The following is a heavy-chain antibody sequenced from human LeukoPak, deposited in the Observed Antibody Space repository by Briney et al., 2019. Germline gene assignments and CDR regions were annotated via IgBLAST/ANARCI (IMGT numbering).Heavy chain of an antibody. CDR1: GGSISSSSYY. Sequence: SETLSLTCTVSGGSISSSSYYWGWIRQPPGKGLEWIGSIYYSGSTYYNPSLKSRVTISVDTSKNQFSLKLSSVTAADTAVYYCARSPKAYSSSSLYYYYMDAWGKGTTVTVSS. J-gene: IGHJ6*03. V-gene: IGHV4-39*07. CDR2: IYYSGST. CDR3: ARSPKAYSSSSLYYYYMDA. D-gene: IGHD6-6*01.